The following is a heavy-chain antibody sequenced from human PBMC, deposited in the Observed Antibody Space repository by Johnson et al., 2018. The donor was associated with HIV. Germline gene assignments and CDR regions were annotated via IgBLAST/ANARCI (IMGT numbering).Heavy chain of an antibody. CDR1: GFIFSDYY. CDR3: ARVQSIAAPDDAFDI. J-gene: IGHJ3*02. D-gene: IGHD6-6*01. V-gene: IGHV3-11*04. CDR2: ISSSGTNI. Sequence: QVQLVESGGGLVKPGGSLRLSCAASGFIFSDYYMSWIRQAPGKGLEWVSYISSSGTNIYYADSVKGRFTISRDNAKNSLYLQMNSMRAEDTAVYYCARVQSIAAPDDAFDIWGQGTMVTVSS.